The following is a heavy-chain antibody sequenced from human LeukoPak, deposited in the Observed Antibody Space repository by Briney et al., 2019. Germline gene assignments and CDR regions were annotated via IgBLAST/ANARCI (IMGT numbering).Heavy chain of an antibody. CDR3: ARAYGSGSYYVFDY. J-gene: IGHJ4*02. Sequence: SETLSLTCTVSGGFISSYYWSWIRRPPGKGLEWIGYIYYSGSTNYNPSLKSRVTISVDTSKNQFSLKLSFVTAADTAVYYCARAYGSGSYYVFDYWGQGTLVTVSS. CDR2: IYYSGST. V-gene: IGHV4-59*01. D-gene: IGHD3-10*01. CDR1: GGFISSYY.